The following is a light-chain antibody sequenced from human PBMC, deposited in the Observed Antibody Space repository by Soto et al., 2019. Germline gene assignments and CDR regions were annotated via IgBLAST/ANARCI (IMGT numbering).Light chain of an antibody. CDR1: SSDVGGYKY. CDR2: EGS. CDR3: CSYAASNNYV. J-gene: IGLJ1*01. Sequence: QSALTQPPSASGSPGQSVTISCTGTSSDVGGYKYVSWFQQHPGKAPKLMICEGSKRPSGVPDRFSGSRSGNTASLTVSGLQAEDDADYYFCSYAASNNYVCGTGTKLTVL. V-gene: IGLV2-8*01.